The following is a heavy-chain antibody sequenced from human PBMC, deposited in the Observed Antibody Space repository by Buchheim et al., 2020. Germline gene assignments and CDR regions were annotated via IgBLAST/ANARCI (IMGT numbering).Heavy chain of an antibody. V-gene: IGHV3-23*01. D-gene: IGHD5-12*01. Sequence: EVQLLESGGGLVQPGGSLRLSCAASGFTFSSYAMSWVRQAPGKGLEWVSAISGSGGSTYYADSVKGRFTISRDNSKNTLYLQMNSLRAEDTAVYYCAKDRDSGYDNNYYYYCGMDVWGQGTT. CDR1: GFTFSSYA. J-gene: IGHJ6*02. CDR2: ISGSGGST. CDR3: AKDRDSGYDNNYYYYCGMDV.